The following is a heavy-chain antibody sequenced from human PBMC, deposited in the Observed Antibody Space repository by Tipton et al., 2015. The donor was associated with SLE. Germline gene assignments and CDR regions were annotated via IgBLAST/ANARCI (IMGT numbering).Heavy chain of an antibody. Sequence: SLRLSCAASGFTFSDYYMSWIRQAPGKGLEWVSYISSSGSTIYYADSVKGRFTISRDNAKNSLYLQMNSLRAEDTAVYYCASYDYGDYDAFDIWGQGTMVTVSS. V-gene: IGHV3-11*01. J-gene: IGHJ3*02. CDR3: ASYDYGDYDAFDI. D-gene: IGHD4-17*01. CDR1: GFTFSDYY. CDR2: ISSSGSTI.